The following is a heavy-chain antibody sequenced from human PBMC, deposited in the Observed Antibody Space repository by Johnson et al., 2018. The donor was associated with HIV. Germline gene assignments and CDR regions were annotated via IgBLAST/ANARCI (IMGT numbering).Heavy chain of an antibody. V-gene: IGHV3-33*06. CDR1: GFTFSSYG. D-gene: IGHD2-15*01. J-gene: IGHJ3*02. CDR2: IWYDGSNK. CDR3: AKEVVCSGGSFYYALDI. Sequence: VQLVESGGGVVQPGRSLRLSCAASGFTFSSYGMHWVRQAPGKGLEWVAVIWYDGSNKYYADSVKGRFTISRDNSKNTLYLQMNSLRAEDTAVYYCAKEVVCSGGSFYYALDIWGQGTMVTVSS.